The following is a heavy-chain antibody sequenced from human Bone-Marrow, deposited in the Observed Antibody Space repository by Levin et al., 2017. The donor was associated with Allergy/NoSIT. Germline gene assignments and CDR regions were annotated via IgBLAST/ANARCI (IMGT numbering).Heavy chain of an antibody. J-gene: IGHJ6*03. Sequence: GGSLRLSCAASGFTFSGYWMHWVRQAPGKGLVWVSRIHRDGSSTNYADSVKGRFTISRDNAKNTLFLQMNSLRAEDTAVYYCARAIVAVGNNFHYYYMDVWGRGTTVNGAS. CDR2: IHRDGSST. CDR3: ARAIVAVGNNFHYYYMDV. CDR1: GFTFSGYW. D-gene: IGHD6-13*01. V-gene: IGHV3-74*01.